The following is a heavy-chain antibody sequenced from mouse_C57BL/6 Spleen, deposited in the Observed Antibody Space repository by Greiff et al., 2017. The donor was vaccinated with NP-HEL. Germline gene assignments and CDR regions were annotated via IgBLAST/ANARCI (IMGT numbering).Heavy chain of an antibody. Sequence: VQLVESGAELARPGASVKLSCKASGYTFTSYGISWVKQRTGQGLEWIGEIYPRSGNTYYNEKFKGKATLTADKSSSTAYMELRSLTSEDSAVYFCALYDYEIAYWGQGTLVTVSA. J-gene: IGHJ3*01. CDR3: ALYDYEIAY. D-gene: IGHD2-4*01. CDR1: GYTFTSYG. V-gene: IGHV1-81*01. CDR2: IYPRSGNT.